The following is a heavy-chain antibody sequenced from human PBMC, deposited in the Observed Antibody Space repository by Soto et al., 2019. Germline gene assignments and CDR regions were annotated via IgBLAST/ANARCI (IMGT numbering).Heavy chain of an antibody. CDR2: ISGSGGST. V-gene: IGHV3-23*01. D-gene: IGHD3-3*01. J-gene: IGHJ6*02. CDR1: GFTFSSYA. CDR3: AKGTTYYDFWSGYSMDV. Sequence: GGSLRLSCAASGFTFSSYAMSWVRQAPGKGLEWVAAISGSGGSTYYADSVKGRFTISRDNSKNTLYLQMNSLGAEDKAVYDCAKGTTYYDFWSGYSMDVWGQGTTVTVSS.